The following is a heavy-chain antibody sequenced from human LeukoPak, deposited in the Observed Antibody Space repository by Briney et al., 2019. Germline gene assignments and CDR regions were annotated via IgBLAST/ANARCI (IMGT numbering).Heavy chain of an antibody. V-gene: IGHV4-59*01. CDR2: IYYSGST. CDR1: GGSISSYY. J-gene: IGHJ6*04. Sequence: KASETLSLTCAVYGGSISSYYWSWIRQPPGKGLEWIGYIYYSGSTNYNPSLKSRVTISLDTSKNQFSLKLSSVTAADTAVYYCPRVDGDVWGKGTTVTVSS. CDR3: PRVDGDV. D-gene: IGHD3/OR15-3a*01.